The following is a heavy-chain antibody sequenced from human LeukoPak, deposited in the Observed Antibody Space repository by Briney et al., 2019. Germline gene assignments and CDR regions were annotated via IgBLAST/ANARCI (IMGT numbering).Heavy chain of an antibody. CDR1: GITLSNYG. V-gene: IGHV3-23*01. CDR3: AKRGAVIRVILVGFHKEAYYFDS. Sequence: GGSLRLSCAVSGITLSNYGMSWVRQAPGKGLEWVAGISDSGGRTNYADSVKGRFTISRDNPKNTLYLQMNSLRAEDTAVYFCAKRGAVIRVILVGFHKEAYYFDSWGQGALVTVSS. CDR2: ISDSGGRT. D-gene: IGHD3-22*01. J-gene: IGHJ4*02.